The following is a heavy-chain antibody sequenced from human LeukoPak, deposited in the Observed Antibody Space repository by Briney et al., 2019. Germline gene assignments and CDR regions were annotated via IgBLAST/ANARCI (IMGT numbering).Heavy chain of an antibody. CDR3: ARDYFGSGSYGIDY. Sequence: GGSLRLSCTASGFTFSSYEMTWVRQAPRKGLEWISYISSSDSTIYYADSVKGRFTISRGNAKSSLYLQVNSLRAEDTAVYYRARDYFGSGSYGIDYWGQGTLVTVSS. CDR1: GFTFSSYE. D-gene: IGHD3-10*01. CDR2: ISSSDSTI. J-gene: IGHJ4*02. V-gene: IGHV3-48*03.